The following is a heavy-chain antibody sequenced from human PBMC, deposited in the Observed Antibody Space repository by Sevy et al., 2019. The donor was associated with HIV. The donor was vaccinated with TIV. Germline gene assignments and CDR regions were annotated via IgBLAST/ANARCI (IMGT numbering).Heavy chain of an antibody. J-gene: IGHJ6*03. CDR2: INHSGST. D-gene: IGHD3-10*01. CDR3: VRGHYYGSGSYDYYYYYMDV. V-gene: IGHV4-34*01. CDR1: GGSFSGYY. Sequence: SETLSLTCAVYGGSFSGYYWSWIRQPPGKGLEWIGEINHSGSTNYNPSLKSRVTISVDTSKNQFSLKLSSVTAADTAVYYCVRGHYYGSGSYDYYYYYMDVWGKGTTVTVSS.